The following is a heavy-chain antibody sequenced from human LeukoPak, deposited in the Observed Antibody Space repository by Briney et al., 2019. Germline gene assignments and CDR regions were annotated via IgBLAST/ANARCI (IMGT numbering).Heavy chain of an antibody. CDR3: AGAATHDAFDI. D-gene: IGHD2-15*01. CDR2: IYYSGST. V-gene: IGHV4-31*03. CDR1: GGSISSGGYS. Sequence: SQTLSLTCTVSGGSISSGGYSWSWIRPHPGKGLEWIGYIYYSGSTYYNPSLKSGVTISVDTSKNQFSLKLSSVTAADTAVYYCAGAATHDAFDIWGQGTMVTVSS. J-gene: IGHJ3*02.